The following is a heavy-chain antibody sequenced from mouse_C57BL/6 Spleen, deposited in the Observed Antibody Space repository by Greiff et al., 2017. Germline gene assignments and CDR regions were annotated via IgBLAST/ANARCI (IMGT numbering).Heavy chain of an antibody. Sequence: QVQLQQPGPELVKPGASVKLSCKASGYTFTSYWMHWVKQRPGQGLEWIGNINPSNGGTNYNEKFKSKATLTVDKSSSTAYMQLSSLTSEDSAVYYGAREGGSHWYFDVWGTGTTVTVSS. V-gene: IGHV1-53*01. CDR3: AREGGSHWYFDV. J-gene: IGHJ1*03. CDR1: GYTFTSYW. CDR2: INPSNGGT.